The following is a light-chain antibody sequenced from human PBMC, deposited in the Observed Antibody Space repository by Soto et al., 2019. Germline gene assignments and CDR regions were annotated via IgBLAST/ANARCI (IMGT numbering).Light chain of an antibody. J-gene: IGKJ1*01. Sequence: EIVLTQSPATLSLSPGEIATLSCRASQSVTTFLAWYQQKPGQAPRLLIYGASTRATGIPARFSGSGSGTEFTLTISSLQSEDFAVYYCQQYNNWPQTFGQGTKVDIK. V-gene: IGKV3-15*01. CDR1: QSVTTF. CDR3: QQYNNWPQT. CDR2: GAS.